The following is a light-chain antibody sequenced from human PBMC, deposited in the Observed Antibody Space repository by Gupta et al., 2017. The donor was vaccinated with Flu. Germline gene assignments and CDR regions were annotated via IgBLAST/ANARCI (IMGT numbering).Light chain of an antibody. V-gene: IGKV3-20*01. Sequence: IVLTQSPGTLSLSPGEGATLSCRASQSVNNFYLAWYQQKPGQAPRLLIYGASNRATGVPARFSDSGSGTDFTLTISGLEPEDFAVYYCQQYDTSPYNFGQGTKVEI. CDR2: GAS. CDR3: QQYDTSPYN. CDR1: QSVNNFY. J-gene: IGKJ2*01.